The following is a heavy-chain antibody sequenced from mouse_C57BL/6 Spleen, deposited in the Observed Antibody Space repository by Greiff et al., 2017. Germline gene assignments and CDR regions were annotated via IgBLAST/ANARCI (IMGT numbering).Heavy chain of an antibody. V-gene: IGHV1-74*01. J-gene: IGHJ1*03. CDR2: IHPSDGDT. CDR3: AIGGIDYDYGDSYWYFEV. Sequence: QVQLQQPGAELVKPGASVKVSCKASGYTFTSYWMHWVKQRPGQGLEWIGRIHPSDGDTNYNQKFKGKATLTVDKSSSTAYMQLSSLTSEDFAVNYRAIGGIDYDYGDSYWYFEVWGTGTTVTVSS. CDR1: GYTFTSYW. D-gene: IGHD2-4*01.